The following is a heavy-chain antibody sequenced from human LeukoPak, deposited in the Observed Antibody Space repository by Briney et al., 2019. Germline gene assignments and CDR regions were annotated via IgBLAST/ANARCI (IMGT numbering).Heavy chain of an antibody. Sequence: ASVKASCKASGYTFTSYGISWVRQAPGQGLEWMGWISAYNGNTNYAQKLQGRVTMTTDTSTSTAYMELRSLRSDDTAVYYCARDPYSSSWPQPTNAFDIWGQGTMVTVSS. J-gene: IGHJ3*02. CDR3: ARDPYSSSWPQPTNAFDI. V-gene: IGHV1-18*01. CDR2: ISAYNGNT. D-gene: IGHD6-13*01. CDR1: GYTFTSYG.